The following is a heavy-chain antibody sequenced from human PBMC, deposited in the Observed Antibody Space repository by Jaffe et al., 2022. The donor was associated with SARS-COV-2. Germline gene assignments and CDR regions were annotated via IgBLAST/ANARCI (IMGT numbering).Heavy chain of an antibody. V-gene: IGHV3-23*01. J-gene: IGHJ4*02. Sequence: EVQLLESGGGLVQPGGSLRLSCAASGFTFSSYAMSWVRQAPGKGLEWVSAISGSGGSTYYADSVKGRFTISRDNSKNTLYLQMNSLRAEDTAVYYCAKDGRNLYYYDSSATTWGFDYWGQGTLVTVSS. D-gene: IGHD3-22*01. CDR1: GFTFSSYA. CDR2: ISGSGGST. CDR3: AKDGRNLYYYDSSATTWGFDY.